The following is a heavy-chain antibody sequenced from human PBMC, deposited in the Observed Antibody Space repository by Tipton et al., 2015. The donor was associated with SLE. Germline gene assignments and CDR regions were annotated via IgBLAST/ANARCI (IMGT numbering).Heavy chain of an antibody. D-gene: IGHD3-3*01. CDR2: ISYSGGRT. Sequence: GSLRLSCAAPGFNFSNYAMHWVRPAPGKGLEYVAAISYSGGRTSYANSLKGRFTISRDNSKNTVYLQLGSLRGEDMAVYYCARETLSGGLAFDLWGQGSMVTVSS. J-gene: IGHJ3*01. CDR3: ARETLSGGLAFDL. CDR1: GFNFSNYA. V-gene: IGHV3-64*01.